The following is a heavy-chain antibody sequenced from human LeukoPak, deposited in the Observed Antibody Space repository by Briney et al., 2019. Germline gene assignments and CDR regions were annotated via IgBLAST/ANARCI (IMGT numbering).Heavy chain of an antibody. D-gene: IGHD6-6*01. CDR2: ISSSSSYI. CDR1: GFTFSSYS. CDR3: ARDLRSSGSSDY. V-gene: IGHV3-21*01. Sequence: RGSLRLSCAASGFTFSSYSMNWVRQAPGKGLEWVSSISSSSSYIYYADSVKGRFTISRDNAKNSLYLQMNSLRAEDTAVYYCARDLRSSGSSDYWGQGTLVTVSS. J-gene: IGHJ4*02.